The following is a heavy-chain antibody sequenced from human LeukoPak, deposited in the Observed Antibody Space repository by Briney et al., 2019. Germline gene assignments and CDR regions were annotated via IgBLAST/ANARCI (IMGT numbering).Heavy chain of an antibody. CDR3: TTDSGAY. CDR1: GFTFSNAW. J-gene: IGHJ4*02. V-gene: IGHV3-15*01. Sequence: GGSLRLSCTASGFTFSNAWMTWVRQAPGKGLEWVGRVKRIIDGETTQYAAPVKGRFVISRDDSKTTVYLQMNSLKTEDTAMYHCTTDSGAYWGQGSLVPSLQ. CDR2: VKRIIDGETT. D-gene: IGHD3-10*01.